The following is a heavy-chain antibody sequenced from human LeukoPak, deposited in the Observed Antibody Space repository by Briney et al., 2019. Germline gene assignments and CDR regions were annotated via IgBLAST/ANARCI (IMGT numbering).Heavy chain of an antibody. CDR1: GYSISSGYY. J-gene: IGHJ4*02. CDR3: ARTYDFWSGFGSGSPLVPHFDY. D-gene: IGHD3-3*01. CDR2: IYHSGST. Sequence: SETLSLTCTVSGYSISSGYYWGWIRQPPGKGLEWIGSIYHSGSTYYNPSLKSRVTISVDTSKNQFSLKLSSVTAADTAVYYCARTYDFWSGFGSGSPLVPHFDYWGQGTLVTVSS. V-gene: IGHV4-38-2*02.